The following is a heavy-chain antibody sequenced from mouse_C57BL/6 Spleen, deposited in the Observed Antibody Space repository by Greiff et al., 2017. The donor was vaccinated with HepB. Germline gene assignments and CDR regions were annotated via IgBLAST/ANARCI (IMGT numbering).Heavy chain of an antibody. D-gene: IGHD2-3*01. J-gene: IGHJ3*01. V-gene: IGHV1-26*01. CDR2: INPNNGGT. CDR1: GYTFTDYY. Sequence: VQLQQSGPELVKPGASVKISCKASGYTFTDYYMNWVKQSHGKSLEWIGDINPNNGGTSYNQKFKGKATLTVDKSSSTAYMELRSLTSEDSAVYYCARGYGYSFAYWGQGTLVTVSA. CDR3: ARGYGYSFAY.